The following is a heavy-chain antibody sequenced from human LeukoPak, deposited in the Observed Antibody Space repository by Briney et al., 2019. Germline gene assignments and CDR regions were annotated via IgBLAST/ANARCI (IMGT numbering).Heavy chain of an antibody. V-gene: IGHV3-48*01. J-gene: IGHJ4*02. CDR3: AKEDSRDGYNSDY. Sequence: GGSLRLSCAASEFTFSSYSMNWVRQAPGKGLEWVSYITNSGNSKSYADSVKGRFTISRDNSKNTLYLQMNSLRAEDTAVYYCAKEDSRDGYNSDYWGQGTLVTVSS. D-gene: IGHD5-24*01. CDR1: EFTFSSYS. CDR2: ITNSGNSK.